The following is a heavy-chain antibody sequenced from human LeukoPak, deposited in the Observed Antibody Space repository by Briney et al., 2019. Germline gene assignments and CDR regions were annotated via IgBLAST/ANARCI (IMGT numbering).Heavy chain of an antibody. CDR3: ARVRYYDILTGYPDY. CDR1: GFTFSSYA. V-gene: IGHV3-64*01. CDR2: ISSNGGST. D-gene: IGHD3-9*01. J-gene: IGHJ4*02. Sequence: GGSLRLSCTASGFTFSSYAMHWVRQAPGKGLEYVSAISSNGGSTYYANSVKGRFTISRDNSKNTLYLQMGSLRAEDMAVYYCARVRYYDILTGYPDYWGQGTLVTVSS.